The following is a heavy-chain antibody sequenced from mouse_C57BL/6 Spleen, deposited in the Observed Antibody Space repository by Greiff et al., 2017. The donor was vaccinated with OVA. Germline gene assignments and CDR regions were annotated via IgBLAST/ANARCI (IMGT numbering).Heavy chain of an antibody. CDR2: INPNNGGT. CDR1: GYTFTDYN. J-gene: IGHJ3*01. Sequence: EVQLQQSGPELVKPGASVKIPCKASGYTFTDYNMDWVKQSPGKSLEWIGDINPNNGGTIYNQKFKGKATLTVDTSSSTAYLELRSLTSEDTEVEYGARGGSQIRLPAWLAYWGQGTLVTVSA. CDR3: ARGGSQIRLPAWLAY. V-gene: IGHV1-18*01. D-gene: IGHD3-2*02.